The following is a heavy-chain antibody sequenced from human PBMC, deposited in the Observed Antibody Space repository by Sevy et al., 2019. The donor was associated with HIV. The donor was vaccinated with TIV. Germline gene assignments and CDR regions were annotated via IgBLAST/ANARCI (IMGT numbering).Heavy chain of an antibody. CDR1: GFTFSKYS. V-gene: IGHV3-23*01. J-gene: IGHJ4*02. Sequence: GGSLRLSCAASGFTFSKYSMSWVRQPPGKGLEWVSTLSFGCGEINYADSVKGRFNISRDNSKSSLYLQMNNLRPEDTAVYYCAREGCTKPHDYWGQGTLVTVSS. CDR2: LSFGCGEI. D-gene: IGHD2-8*01. CDR3: AREGCTKPHDY.